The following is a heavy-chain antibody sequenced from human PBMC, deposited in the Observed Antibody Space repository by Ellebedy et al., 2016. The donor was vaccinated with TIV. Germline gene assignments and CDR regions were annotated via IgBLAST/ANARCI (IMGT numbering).Heavy chain of an antibody. D-gene: IGHD5-18*01. CDR1: GLTFSSYA. J-gene: IGHJ4*02. CDR2: LSGSGGKT. CDR3: AKAPSAAMGPIDY. V-gene: IGHV3-23*01. Sequence: GESLKISCAASGLTFSSYAMTWVRQPPGKGLEWVSSLSGSGGKTYYADSVKGRFTISRDNSKNTLYLQMDSLRADDTAANYGAKAPSAAMGPIDYWGQGTLLAVSS.